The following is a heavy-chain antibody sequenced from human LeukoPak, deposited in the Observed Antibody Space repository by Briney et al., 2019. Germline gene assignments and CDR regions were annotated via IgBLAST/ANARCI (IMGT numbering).Heavy chain of an antibody. CDR3: AREGRDGYNSGENDY. D-gene: IGHD5-24*01. V-gene: IGHV3-23*01. CDR2: ISGSGGST. CDR1: GFTFSSYA. Sequence: GGSLRLSCAASGFTFSSYAMSWVRQAPGKGLEWVSVISGSGGSTYSAESVKGRFTISRDNAKSSLYLQMNSLRDEDTAVYYCAREGRDGYNSGENDYWGQGTLVTVSS. J-gene: IGHJ4*02.